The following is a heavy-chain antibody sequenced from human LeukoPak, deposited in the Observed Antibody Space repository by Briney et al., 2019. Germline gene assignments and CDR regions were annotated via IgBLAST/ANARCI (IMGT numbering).Heavy chain of an antibody. V-gene: IGHV3-21*01. CDR3: ARYSEVYYYVDV. CDR2: IRRYSSYI. Sequence: GGSLRLSCAASGFTFDTYNFNWVRQAPGEGLEWVATIRRYSSYIHYADSVKGRFINSRDDAKKSMYLQMNSPRVEDTAVYFGARYSEVYYYVDVWGTGTTVTVSS. CDR1: GFTFDTYN. J-gene: IGHJ6*03. D-gene: IGHD2-21*01.